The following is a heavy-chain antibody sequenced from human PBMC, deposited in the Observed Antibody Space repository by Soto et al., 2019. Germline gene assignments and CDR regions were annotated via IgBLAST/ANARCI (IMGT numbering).Heavy chain of an antibody. V-gene: IGHV4-34*01. D-gene: IGHD2-2*03. Sequence: SETLSLTCAVYGGSFSGYYWSWIRQPPGKGLEWIGEINHSGSTNYNPSLKSRVTISVDTSKNQFSLKLSSVTAADTAVYYCARGMVDIVVVPAAIDPWGQGTLVTVSS. CDR1: GGSFSGYY. CDR2: INHSGST. CDR3: ARGMVDIVVVPAAIDP. J-gene: IGHJ5*02.